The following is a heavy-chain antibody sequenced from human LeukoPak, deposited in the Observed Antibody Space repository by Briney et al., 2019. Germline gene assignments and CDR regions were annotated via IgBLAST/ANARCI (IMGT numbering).Heavy chain of an antibody. V-gene: IGHV4-59*08. D-gene: IGHD3-22*01. Sequence: SETLSLTCTVSGGSISSYYWSWIRQPPGKGLEWIGYIYYSGGTNYNPSLKSRVTISVDTSKNQFSLKLSSVTAADTAVYYCARQYYYDSSSTFDYWGQGTLVTVSS. J-gene: IGHJ4*02. CDR3: ARQYYYDSSSTFDY. CDR1: GGSISSYY. CDR2: IYYSGGT.